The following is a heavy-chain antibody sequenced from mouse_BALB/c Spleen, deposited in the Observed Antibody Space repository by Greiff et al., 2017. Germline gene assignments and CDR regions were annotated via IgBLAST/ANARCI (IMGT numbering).Heavy chain of an antibody. Sequence: EVQRVESGGGLVQPKGSLKLSCAASGFTFNTYAMNWVRQAPGKGLEWVARIRSKSNNYATYYADSVKDRFTISRDDSQSMLYLQMNNLKTEDTAMYYCVRHDYYGSSYGFAYWGQGTLVTVSA. V-gene: IGHV10-1*02. CDR1: GFTFNTYA. D-gene: IGHD1-1*01. CDR3: VRHDYYGSSYGFAY. J-gene: IGHJ3*01. CDR2: IRSKSNNYAT.